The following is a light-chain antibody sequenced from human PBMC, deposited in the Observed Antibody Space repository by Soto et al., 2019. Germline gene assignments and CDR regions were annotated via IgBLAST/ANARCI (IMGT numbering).Light chain of an antibody. V-gene: IGLV2-23*03. Sequence: QSALTQPASVSGSPGQSITISDTGTSSYILVSWYQLHPGKLPKLIIHEGTQRASGVSNRFSGSGSGNTASLKISGLQAEDDADYYCCSFVGSSTVVVFGGGTKLTVL. CDR2: EGT. CDR3: CSFVGSSTVVV. CDR1: SSYIL. J-gene: IGLJ2*01.